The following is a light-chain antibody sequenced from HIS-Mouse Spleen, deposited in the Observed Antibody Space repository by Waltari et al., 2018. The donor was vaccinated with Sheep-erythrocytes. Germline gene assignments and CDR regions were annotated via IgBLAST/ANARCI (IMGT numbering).Light chain of an antibody. V-gene: IGLV2-11*01. CDR3: CSYAGSYTFV. CDR2: DVS. J-gene: IGLJ2*01. CDR1: SSDVGGYNY. Sequence: QSALTQPASLSGSPGQSITISCTGTSSDVGGYNYVSWYQQHPGKAPKLMIYDVSKRPSGVPDRFSGSKSGNTASLTISGLQAEDEADYYCCSYAGSYTFVFGGGTKLTVL.